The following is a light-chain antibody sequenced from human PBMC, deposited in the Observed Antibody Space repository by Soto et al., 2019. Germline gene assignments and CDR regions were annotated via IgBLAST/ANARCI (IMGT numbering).Light chain of an antibody. V-gene: IGKV3-20*01. J-gene: IGKJ1*01. CDR2: GAS. CDR1: QSISSSY. CDR3: QRYGSSLWT. Sequence: EIVLTQSPGTLSLSPGERAALSCRASQSISSSYLAWYQQKPGQAPRLLIYGASSRATGIPDRFSGSGSGTDFTLTISRLEPEDVAVYYCQRYGSSLWTFGQGTKGEIK.